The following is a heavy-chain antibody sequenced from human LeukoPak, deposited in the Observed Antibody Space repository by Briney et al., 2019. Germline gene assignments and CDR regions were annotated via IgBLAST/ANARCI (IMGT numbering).Heavy chain of an antibody. D-gene: IGHD1-26*01. CDR2: IYYSGST. CDR1: GYSISSGYY. V-gene: IGHV4-38-2*01. CDR3: AVRGKVGATRGYFDY. Sequence: SETLSLTCAVSGYSISSGYYWGWIRQPPGKGLEWIGSIYYSGSTYYNPSLKSRVTISVDTSKNQFSLKLSSVTAADTAVYYCAVRGKVGATRGYFDYWGQGTLVTVSS. J-gene: IGHJ4*02.